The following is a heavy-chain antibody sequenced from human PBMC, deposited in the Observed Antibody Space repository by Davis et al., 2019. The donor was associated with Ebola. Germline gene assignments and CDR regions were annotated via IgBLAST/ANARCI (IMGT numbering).Heavy chain of an antibody. J-gene: IGHJ3*02. D-gene: IGHD5-18*01. V-gene: IGHV1-69*13. CDR2: IIPIFGTA. CDR1: GGTFSSYA. Sequence: AASVKVSCKASGGTFSSYAISWVRQAPGQGLEWMGGIIPIFGTANYAQKFQGRVTITADESTSTAYMELSSLRSEDTAVYYCARDRWSHGKMPEAFDIWGQGTMVTVSS. CDR3: ARDRWSHGKMPEAFDI.